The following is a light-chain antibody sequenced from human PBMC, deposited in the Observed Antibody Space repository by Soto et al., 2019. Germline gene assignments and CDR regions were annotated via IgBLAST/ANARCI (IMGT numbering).Light chain of an antibody. V-gene: IGLV2-14*03. CDR3: SSYTSSSLHV. J-gene: IGLJ1*01. CDR2: DVS. CDR1: SSYVGGYNY. Sequence: QSVLTQPAPVSGSPGQSITISCTGTSSYVGGYNYVSWYQQHPGKAPKLMIYDVSNRPSGVSNRFSGSKSGNTASLTISGLQAEDGADYYCSSYTSSSLHVFGTGTKVTAL.